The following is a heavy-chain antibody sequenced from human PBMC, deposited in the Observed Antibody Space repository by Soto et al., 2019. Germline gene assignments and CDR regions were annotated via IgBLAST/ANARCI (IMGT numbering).Heavy chain of an antibody. CDR3: ARGYCSGGSCSNWFDP. D-gene: IGHD2-15*01. V-gene: IGHV1-18*01. CDR2: ISAYNGNT. J-gene: IGHJ5*02. Sequence: QVQLVQSGAEVKKPGASVKVSCKASGYTFTSYGISWVRQAPGQGLEWMGWISAYNGNTNYAQKLQGRVTMTTDTSTSKAYMELRRLRSDDTAVYYCARGYCSGGSCSNWFDPWGQGTLVTVSS. CDR1: GYTFTSYG.